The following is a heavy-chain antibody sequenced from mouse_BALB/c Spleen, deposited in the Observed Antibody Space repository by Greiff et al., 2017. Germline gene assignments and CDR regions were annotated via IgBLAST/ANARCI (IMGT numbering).Heavy chain of an antibody. CDR3: ARVYDYDVAY. V-gene: IGHV5-4*02. D-gene: IGHD2-4*01. CDR2: ISDGGSYT. J-gene: IGHJ3*01. Sequence: EVKLVESGGGLVKPGGSLKLSCAASGFTFSDYYMYWVRQTPEKRLEWVATISDGGSYTYYPDGVKGRFTISRDNAKNNLYLQMSSLKSEDTAMYYCARVYDYDVAYWGQGTLVTVSA. CDR1: GFTFSDYY.